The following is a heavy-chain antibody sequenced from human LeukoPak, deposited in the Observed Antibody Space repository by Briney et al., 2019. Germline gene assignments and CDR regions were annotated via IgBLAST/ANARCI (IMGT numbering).Heavy chain of an antibody. CDR3: TRWGALNGFDI. D-gene: IGHD3-16*01. CDR1: GVPMSGYY. J-gene: IGHJ3*02. CDR2: MSYSGTK. Sequence: SETLSLTCNVSGVPMSGYYWSWIRQSPGKGLEWIAYMSYSGTKNSNPSLKSRVTMSVDTSKSQFSLRLTSVTAADTAIYYCTRWGALNGFDIWGQGTVVTVSS. V-gene: IGHV4-59*01.